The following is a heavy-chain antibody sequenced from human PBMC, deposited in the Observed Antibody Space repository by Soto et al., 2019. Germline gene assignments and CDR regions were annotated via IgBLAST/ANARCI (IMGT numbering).Heavy chain of an antibody. Sequence: QVQLVESGGGVVQPGRSLRLSCAASGFTFSSYGMHWVRQAPGKGLEWVAVISYDGSNKYYADSVKGRFTISRDNSKNTLYLQMNSMRAEDTAVYYCAKDLVSSGWHCDYWGQGTRGT. CDR3: AKDLVSSGWHCDY. V-gene: IGHV3-30*18. CDR2: ISYDGSNK. J-gene: IGHJ4*02. D-gene: IGHD6-19*01. CDR1: GFTFSSYG.